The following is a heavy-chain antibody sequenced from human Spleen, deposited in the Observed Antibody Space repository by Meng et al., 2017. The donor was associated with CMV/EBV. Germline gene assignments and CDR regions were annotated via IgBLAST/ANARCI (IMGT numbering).Heavy chain of an antibody. CDR3: ARGHSGYDYYFDY. V-gene: IGHV4-30-4*01. D-gene: IGHD5-12*01. CDR2: INHSGST. J-gene: IGHJ4*02. Sequence: ESGPELGKPPQTPSLICTVSGGSSSSGDYYWGWIRQPPGKGLEWIGEINHSGSTNYNPSLKSRVTISVDTSKNQFSLKLSSVTAADTAVYYCARGHSGYDYYFDYWGQGTLVTVSS. CDR1: GGSSSSGDYY.